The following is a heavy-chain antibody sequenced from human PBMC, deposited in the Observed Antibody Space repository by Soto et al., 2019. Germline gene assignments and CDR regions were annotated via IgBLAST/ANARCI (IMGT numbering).Heavy chain of an antibody. J-gene: IGHJ3*01. CDR3: ARAYGVKSGTFDF. CDR2: IWYDGSNQ. Sequence: QVQLVESGGGVVQPGRSLRLSCAASGFIFSTYDMHWVRQAPSKGLDWVAVIWYDGSNQDYADSVKGRFTISRDNSKNRLFLQMNSLRGEDTAVYYCARAYGVKSGTFDFRGQGTMVTVSS. V-gene: IGHV3-33*01. CDR1: GFIFSTYD. D-gene: IGHD4-17*01.